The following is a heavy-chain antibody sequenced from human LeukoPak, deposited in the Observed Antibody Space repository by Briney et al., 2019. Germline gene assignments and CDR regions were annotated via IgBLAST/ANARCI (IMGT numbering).Heavy chain of an antibody. CDR1: GFTFSSYW. CDR2: INSDGSST. CDR3: ARSPPTLKYYFDY. V-gene: IGHV3-74*01. J-gene: IGHJ4*02. Sequence: GGSLRLSCAASGFTFSSYWMHWVRHAPGKGLVWVSRINSDGSSTSYADSVKGRFTISRDNAKNTLYLQMNSLRAEDTAVYYCARSPPTLKYYFDYWGQGTLVTVSS.